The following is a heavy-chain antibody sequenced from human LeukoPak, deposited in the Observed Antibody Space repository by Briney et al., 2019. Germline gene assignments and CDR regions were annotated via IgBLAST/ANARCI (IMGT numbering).Heavy chain of an antibody. D-gene: IGHD2-21*02. V-gene: IGHV4-39*01. CDR3: ARPFCGGDCSPLGD. CDR1: GGSISSSRYY. J-gene: IGHJ4*02. Sequence: SGTLSLTCTVSGGSISSSRYYWGWIRQPPGNGLEWIGSIYYSGTTHYNPSLKSRVTISVDTSKNQFFLKLSSVTAADTAVYYCARPFCGGDCSPLGDWGQGTLVAVSS. CDR2: IYYSGTT.